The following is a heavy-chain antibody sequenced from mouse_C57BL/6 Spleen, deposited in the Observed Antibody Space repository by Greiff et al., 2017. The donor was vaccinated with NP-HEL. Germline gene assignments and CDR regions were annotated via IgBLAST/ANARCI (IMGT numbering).Heavy chain of an antibody. CDR2: IDPENGDT. J-gene: IGHJ3*01. Sequence: EVQLQQSGAELVRPGASVKLSCTASGFNIKDDYMHWVKQRPEQGLEWIGWIDPENGDTEYASKFQGKAPITADTSSNTAYLQLRSLTSDDTAVYYSSANGYCAGFAYWGQGTLVTVSA. V-gene: IGHV14-4*01. CDR3: SANGYCAGFAY. CDR1: GFNIKDDY. D-gene: IGHD2-3*01.